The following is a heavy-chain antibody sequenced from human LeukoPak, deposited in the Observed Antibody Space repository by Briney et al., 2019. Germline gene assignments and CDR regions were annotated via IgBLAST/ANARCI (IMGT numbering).Heavy chain of an antibody. D-gene: IGHD3-10*02. CDR2: ISSSGSTI. Sequence: GGSLRLSCAASGFTFSDYYMNWVRQAPGKGLEWVSYISSSGSTIYYADSVKGRFTISRDNAKNSLYLRMNSLRAEDTAVYYCAELGITMIGGVWGKGTTVTISS. CDR3: AELGITMIGGV. V-gene: IGHV3-11*04. J-gene: IGHJ6*04. CDR1: GFTFSDYY.